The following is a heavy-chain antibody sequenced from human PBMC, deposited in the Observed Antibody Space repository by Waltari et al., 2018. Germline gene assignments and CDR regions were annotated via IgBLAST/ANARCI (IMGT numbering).Heavy chain of an antibody. CDR2: IHGGNGKT. D-gene: IGHD3-3*01. Sequence: QVYLVQSGAELKKPGASVKVSCKASGYTFTKYSMHWVRQAPGQGLEWMGWIHGGNGKTKYSKKVQDRLSISQDTSATTVYMELSSLTSEDTAVYYCAKTQYDFWSAYFDYWGQGTLVTVSS. CDR1: GYTFTKYS. J-gene: IGHJ4*02. CDR3: AKTQYDFWSAYFDY. V-gene: IGHV1-3*01.